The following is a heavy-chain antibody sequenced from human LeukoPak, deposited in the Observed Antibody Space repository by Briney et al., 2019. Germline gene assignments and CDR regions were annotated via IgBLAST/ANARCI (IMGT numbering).Heavy chain of an antibody. V-gene: IGHV4-59*01. CDR3: ARNHYGHPLDY. J-gene: IGHJ4*02. CDR1: GGSISSYF. Sequence: PSETLSLTCTVSGGSISSYFWSWIRQPPGKGLEWIGYIYYSGSTNYNPSLKSRVTISVDTSKNQFSLKLTSVTAADTAVYYCARNHYGHPLDYWGQGTLVTVSS. D-gene: IGHD4-17*01. CDR2: IYYSGST.